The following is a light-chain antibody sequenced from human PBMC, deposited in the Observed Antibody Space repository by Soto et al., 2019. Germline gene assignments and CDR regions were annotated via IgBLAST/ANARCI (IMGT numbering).Light chain of an antibody. V-gene: IGLV1-40*01. CDR1: SSNIGAGHE. Sequence: QSVLTQPPSVSEAPGQRVTISCTGTSSNIGAGHEAHWYQQVPGTAPKLLIYENNNRPSGVPDRFSGSKSGTSASLAITGLQAEDEAADYCQSYDSSLSGYVFGTGTKVTVL. CDR3: QSYDSSLSGYV. CDR2: ENN. J-gene: IGLJ1*01.